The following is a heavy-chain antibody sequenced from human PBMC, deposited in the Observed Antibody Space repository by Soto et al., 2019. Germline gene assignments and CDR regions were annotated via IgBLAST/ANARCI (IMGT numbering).Heavy chain of an antibody. CDR3: ARQRTRPGIAVAGSGYYYGMDV. CDR1: GYSFTSYW. D-gene: IGHD6-19*01. Sequence: PGESLKISCKGSGYSFTSYWIGWVRQMPGKGLEWMGIIYPGDSDTRYSPSFQGQVTISADKSISTAYLQWSSLKASDTAMYYCARQRTRPGIAVAGSGYYYGMDVWGQGTTVTVSS. CDR2: IYPGDSDT. V-gene: IGHV5-51*01. J-gene: IGHJ6*02.